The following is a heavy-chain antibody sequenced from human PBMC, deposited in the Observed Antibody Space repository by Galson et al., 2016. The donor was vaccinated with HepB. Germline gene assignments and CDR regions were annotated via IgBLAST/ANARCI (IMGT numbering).Heavy chain of an antibody. CDR1: GYTFTSYG. V-gene: IGHV1-18*01. CDR2: ISAYNGNT. Sequence: QSGAEVKKPGASVKVSCKASGYTFTSYGISWVRQAPGQGLEWMGWISAYNGNTNYAQKLQGRVTMTTDTSTSTAYMELRSLRSDDTAVYYCARGRFLEWSAIPYGMDVWGQGTTVTVSS. J-gene: IGHJ6*02. CDR3: ARGRFLEWSAIPYGMDV. D-gene: IGHD3-3*01.